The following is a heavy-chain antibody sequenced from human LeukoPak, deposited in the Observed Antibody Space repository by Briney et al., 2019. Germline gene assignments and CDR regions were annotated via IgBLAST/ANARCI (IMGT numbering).Heavy chain of an antibody. CDR2: MNPNSGNT. J-gene: IGHJ5*02. CDR3: ARGPPGDCSGGSCYRVWFDP. Sequence: ASVKVSCKASGYTFTSYDINWVRQATGQGLEWMGWMNPNSGNTGYAQKFQGRVTMTRNTSISTAYMELSSLRSEDTAVYYCARGPPGDCSGGSCYRVWFDPWDQGTLVTVSS. D-gene: IGHD2-15*01. V-gene: IGHV1-8*01. CDR1: GYTFTSYD.